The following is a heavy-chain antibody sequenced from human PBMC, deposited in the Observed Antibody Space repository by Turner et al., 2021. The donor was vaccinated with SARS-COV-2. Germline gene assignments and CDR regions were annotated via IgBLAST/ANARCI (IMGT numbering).Heavy chain of an antibody. CDR2: IGTAGDT. CDR1: GFTFSSYD. V-gene: IGHV3-13*04. J-gene: IGHJ2*01. CDR3: ARVDYYYGSGRRTYWYFDL. D-gene: IGHD3-10*01. Sequence: EVQLVESGGGLVQPGGSLRLSCAASGFTFSSYDMHWVRQSTGKGLEWVSAIGTAGDTDYPGSVKGRFTISRENAKNSLFLQMNSLRAGDTAVYYCARVDYYYGSGRRTYWYFDLWGRGTLVTVSS.